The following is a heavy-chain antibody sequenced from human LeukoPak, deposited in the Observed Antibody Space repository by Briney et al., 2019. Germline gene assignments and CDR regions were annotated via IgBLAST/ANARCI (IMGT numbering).Heavy chain of an antibody. V-gene: IGHV3-74*01. D-gene: IGHD6-13*01. CDR3: ARADGAAAAPLSDY. Sequence: PGGSLRLSCAASGFTFSSNWMHWVRQAPGKGLVWVSRINSDGSRTSYADFVKGRFTISRDNAKNTLYLQMNSLRAEDTALYHCARADGAAAAPLSDYWGQGTLVTVSS. CDR2: INSDGSRT. J-gene: IGHJ4*02. CDR1: GFTFSSNW.